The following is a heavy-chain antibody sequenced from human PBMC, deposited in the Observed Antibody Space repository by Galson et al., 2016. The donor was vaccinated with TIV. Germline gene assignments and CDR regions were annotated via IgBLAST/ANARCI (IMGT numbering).Heavy chain of an antibody. D-gene: IGHD2-21*01. CDR1: GFTFDFYA. V-gene: IGHV3-23*01. CDR2: ISGSGGIT. J-gene: IGHJ3*01. Sequence: SLRLSCAASGFTFDFYAMSWVRQAPGQGLEWVSGISGSGGITYFADSVKGRFTISRDNSRNTLFLQMHSLRVEDTALDYCAKRKNYGGDAFEDWGQGTLVTVSS. CDR3: AKRKNYGGDAFED.